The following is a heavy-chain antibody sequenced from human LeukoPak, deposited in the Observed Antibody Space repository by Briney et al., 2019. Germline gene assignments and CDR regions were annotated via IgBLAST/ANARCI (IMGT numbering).Heavy chain of an antibody. Sequence: SVKVSCKASGYTFTSYGISWVRQAPGQGLEWMGGIIPIFGTANYAQKFQGRVTITADESTSTAYMELSSLRSEDTAVYYCAQRAPAVAGTDYWGQGTLVTVSS. J-gene: IGHJ4*02. V-gene: IGHV1-69*13. D-gene: IGHD6-19*01. CDR3: AQRAPAVAGTDY. CDR1: GYTFTSYG. CDR2: IIPIFGTA.